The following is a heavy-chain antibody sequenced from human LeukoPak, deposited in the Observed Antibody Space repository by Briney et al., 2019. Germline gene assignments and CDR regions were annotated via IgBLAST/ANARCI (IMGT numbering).Heavy chain of an antibody. CDR2: IYSGGST. CDR3: ARVTGPTSTVVRGVIIPAFDY. CDR1: GFTVSSNY. V-gene: IGHV3-53*01. D-gene: IGHD3-10*01. J-gene: IGHJ4*02. Sequence: GGSLRLSCAASGFTVSSNYMSWVRQAPGKGLEWVSVIYSGGSTYYADSVKGRFTISRDNSKNTLYLQMNSLRAEDTAVYYCARVTGPTSTVVRGVIIPAFDYWGQGTLVTVSS.